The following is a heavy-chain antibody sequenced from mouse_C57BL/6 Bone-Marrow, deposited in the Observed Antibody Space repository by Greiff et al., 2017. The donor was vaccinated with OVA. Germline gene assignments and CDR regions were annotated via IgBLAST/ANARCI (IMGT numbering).Heavy chain of an antibody. V-gene: IGHV1-50*01. J-gene: IGHJ2*01. CDR3: TREEQGRDFDY. CDR1: GYTFTSYW. CDR2: IDPSDSYT. Sequence: QVQLQQPGAELVKPGASVKLSCKASGYTFTSYWMQWVKQRPGQGLEWIGEIDPSDSYTNYNQKFKGKATLTVDTSSSTAYMQLSSLTSEDSAVYYCTREEQGRDFDYWGQGTALTVSS. D-gene: IGHD4-1*01.